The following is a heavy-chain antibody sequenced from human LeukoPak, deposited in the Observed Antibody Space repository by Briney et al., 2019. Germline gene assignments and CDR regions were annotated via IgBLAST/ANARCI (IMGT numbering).Heavy chain of an antibody. V-gene: IGHV3-23*01. CDR3: AKAGDYSYFDY. J-gene: IGHJ4*02. CDR2: ISGSDGST. D-gene: IGHD4-11*01. CDR1: GFTFSYYA. Sequence: GGSLRLSCAASGFTFSYYAMNWVRQAPGKGLEWVSAISGSDGSTYYADSVKGRFTISRDKSKNTLYLQMNSLRAEDTAVYYCAKAGDYSYFDYWGQGTLVTVSS.